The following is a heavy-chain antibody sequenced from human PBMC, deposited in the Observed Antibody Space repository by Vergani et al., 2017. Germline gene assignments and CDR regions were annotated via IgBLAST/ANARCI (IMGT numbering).Heavy chain of an antibody. CDR1: GYTFTSYG. D-gene: IGHD6-6*01. CDR2: ISAYNGNT. Sequence: QVQLVQSGAEVKKPGASVKVSCKASGYTFTSYGISWVRQAPGQGLEWMGWISAYNGNTNYAQKFQGRVTITADKSTSTAYMELSSLRSEDTAVYYCARDYSSSAGNWFDPWGQGTLVTVSS. CDR3: ARDYSSSAGNWFDP. J-gene: IGHJ5*02. V-gene: IGHV1-18*04.